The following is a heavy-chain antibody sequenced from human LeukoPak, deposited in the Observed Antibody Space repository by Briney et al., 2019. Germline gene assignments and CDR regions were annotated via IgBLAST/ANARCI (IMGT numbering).Heavy chain of an antibody. D-gene: IGHD3-22*01. CDR1: GFTFSSYD. J-gene: IGHJ3*02. CDR2: VGTAGDT. V-gene: IGHV3-13*01. CDR3: ARAAYYYDSSGGDAFDI. Sequence: GGSLRLSCAASGFTFSSYDMHWVRQATGKGLEWVSAVGTAGDTYYPGSVKGRFTISRENAKNSLYLQMNSLRAGDTAVYYCARAAYYYDSSGGDAFDIWGQGTMVTVSS.